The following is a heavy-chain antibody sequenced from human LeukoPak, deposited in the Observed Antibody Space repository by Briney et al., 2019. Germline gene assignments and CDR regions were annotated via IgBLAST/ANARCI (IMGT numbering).Heavy chain of an antibody. D-gene: IGHD2-2*01. CDR2: IRSKAYGGTT. CDR1: GFTFGDYA. V-gene: IGHV3-49*04. Sequence: GGSLRLSCTASGFTFGDYAMSWVRQAPGKGLEWVGFIRSKAYGGTTEYAASVKGRFTISRDDSKSIAYLQMNSLKTEDTAVYYCAKAARRVPAAMHSGYPFDYWGQGTLVTVSS. J-gene: IGHJ4*02. CDR3: AKAARRVPAAMHSGYPFDY.